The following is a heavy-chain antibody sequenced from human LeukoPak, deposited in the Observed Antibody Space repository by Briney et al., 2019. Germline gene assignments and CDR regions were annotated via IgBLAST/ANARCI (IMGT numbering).Heavy chain of an antibody. V-gene: IGHV4-30-4*01. CDR2: IYYSGST. D-gene: IGHD3-10*01. J-gene: IGHJ5*02. CDR3: ARDLRYGSGSYSYNWFDP. CDR1: GGSISSGDYY. Sequence: PSETLSLTCTVSGGSISSGDYYWSWIRQPPGKGLEWIGYIYYSGSTYYNPSLKSRVTISVDTSKNQFSLKLSSVTAADTAVYYCARDLRYGSGSYSYNWFDPWGQGTLVTVSS.